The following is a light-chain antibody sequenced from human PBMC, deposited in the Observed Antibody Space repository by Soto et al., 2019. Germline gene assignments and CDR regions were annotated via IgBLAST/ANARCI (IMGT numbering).Light chain of an antibody. Sequence: DIQMTQSPSSLSASVGDRVTITCQASQDISNYLNWYQQKPGKAHKLLIFDAFSLETGVQSRFSGSGSGTDFTFTIRSLQPDDFATYYCKHYNSYSEAFGQGTKVDIK. J-gene: IGKJ1*01. CDR2: DAF. CDR3: KHYNSYSEA. V-gene: IGKV1-33*01. CDR1: QDISNY.